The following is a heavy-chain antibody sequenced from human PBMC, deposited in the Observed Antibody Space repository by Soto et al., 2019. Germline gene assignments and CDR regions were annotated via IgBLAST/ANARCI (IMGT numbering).Heavy chain of an antibody. CDR2: IDRSGSS. D-gene: IGHD2-15*01. J-gene: IGHJ5*02. CDR3: ARGSMRFCSCGSCYNWFDP. CDR1: GDSINSNDNW. V-gene: IGHV4-4*02. Sequence: SETLSLTCAVSGDSINSNDNWWSWVRQPPGRGREWIGEIDRSGSSNYNPSLRSRVTISVDTSKNQFSLKMNSVTAADTAVYYYARGSMRFCSCGSCYNWFDPWGQGTLVTVCS.